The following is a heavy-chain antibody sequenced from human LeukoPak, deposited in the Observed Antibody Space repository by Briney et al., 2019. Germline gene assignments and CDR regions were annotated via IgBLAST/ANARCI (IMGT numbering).Heavy chain of an antibody. D-gene: IGHD5-12*01. V-gene: IGHV3-7*03. Sequence: GGSLRLSCAASGFTFSSYAMSWVRQAPGKGLEWVANIKEDGNEKYYVDSVKGRFTISRDNAKNSLYLQMNSLRAEDTAVYYCAKAGVYSGYDSYYFDYWGQGTLVTVSS. CDR3: AKAGVYSGYDSYYFDY. J-gene: IGHJ4*02. CDR1: GFTFSSYA. CDR2: IKEDGNEK.